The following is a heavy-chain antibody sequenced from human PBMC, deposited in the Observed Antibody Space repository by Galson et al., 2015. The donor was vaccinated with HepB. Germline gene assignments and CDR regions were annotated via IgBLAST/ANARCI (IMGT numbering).Heavy chain of an antibody. Sequence: SVKVSCKASGGTFSSYAISWVRQAPGQGLEWMGGIIPIFGTANYAQKFQGRVTITADESTSTAYMELSSLRSEDTAVYYCARAGVGVVMWRWFDPWGQGTLVTVSS. D-gene: IGHD3-3*01. J-gene: IGHJ5*02. CDR3: ARAGVGVVMWRWFDP. CDR2: IIPIFGTA. CDR1: GGTFSSYA. V-gene: IGHV1-69*13.